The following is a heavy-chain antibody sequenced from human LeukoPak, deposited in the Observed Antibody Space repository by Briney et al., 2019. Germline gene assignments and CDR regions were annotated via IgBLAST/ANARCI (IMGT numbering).Heavy chain of an antibody. V-gene: IGHV3-21*01. CDR1: GFTFSSYS. D-gene: IGHD3-9*01. CDR2: ISSSSSYI. J-gene: IGHJ4*02. CDR3: AREKTFYNILTGYKRGGYYFDY. Sequence: GGSLRLSCAASGFTFSSYSMNWVRQAPGKGLEWVSSISSSSSYIYYADSVKGRFTISNAKNSLYLQMNSLRAEDTAVYYCAREKTFYNILTGYKRGGYYFDYWGQGILVTVSS.